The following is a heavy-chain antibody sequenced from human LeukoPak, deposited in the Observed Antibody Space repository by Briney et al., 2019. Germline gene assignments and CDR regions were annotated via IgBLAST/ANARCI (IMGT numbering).Heavy chain of an antibody. CDR1: GGSLSSGSYY. D-gene: IGHD1/OR15-1a*01. CDR2: IYTSGST. CDR3: ARVGTATRYWYFDL. V-gene: IGHV4-61*02. Sequence: SQTLSLTCTVSGGSLSSGSYYWSWIRQPAGKGLEWIGRIYTSGSTNYNPSLKRRVTISVDTSKNQFSLKLSSVTAADTAVYYCARVGTATRYWYFDLWGRGTLVTVSS. J-gene: IGHJ2*01.